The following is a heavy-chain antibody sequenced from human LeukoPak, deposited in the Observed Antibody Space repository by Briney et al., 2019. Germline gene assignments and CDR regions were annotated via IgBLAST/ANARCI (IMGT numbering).Heavy chain of an antibody. D-gene: IGHD6-19*01. Sequence: ASVKVSCKASGYTFTDFYIHWVRQAPGQGLEWMGWINPNSGGTNYAQKFQGRVTMTRDTSLSTAYMELSRLRSDDTAVYYCARDLRYSSGWSASGMDVWGKGTTVTISS. J-gene: IGHJ6*03. V-gene: IGHV1-2*02. CDR3: ARDLRYSSGWSASGMDV. CDR1: GYTFTDFY. CDR2: INPNSGGT.